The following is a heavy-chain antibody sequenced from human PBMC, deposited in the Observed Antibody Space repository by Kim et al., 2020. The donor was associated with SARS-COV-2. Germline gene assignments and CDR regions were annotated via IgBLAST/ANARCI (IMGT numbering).Heavy chain of an antibody. CDR2: INHSGST. Sequence: SETLSLTCAVYGGSFSGYYWSWIRQPPGKGLEWIGEINHSGSTNYNPSLKSRVTISVDTSKNQFSLKLSSVTAADTAVYYCARLCSTSCYRYYYYMDVWGKGTPVTVSS. D-gene: IGHD2-2*01. V-gene: IGHV4-34*01. CDR1: GGSFSGYY. CDR3: ARLCSTSCYRYYYYMDV. J-gene: IGHJ6*03.